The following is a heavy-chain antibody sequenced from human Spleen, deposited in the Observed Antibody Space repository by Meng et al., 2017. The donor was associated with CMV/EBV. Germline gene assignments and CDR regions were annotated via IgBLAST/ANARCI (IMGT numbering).Heavy chain of an antibody. CDR1: GGSFSGYY. CDR3: ARSRAAAATPSPDY. Sequence: SETLSLTCAVYGGSFSGYYWSWIRQPPGKGLEWIGEINHSGSTNYNPSLKSRVTISVDTSKNQFSLKLSSVTAADTAVYYCARSRAAAATPSPDYWGQGTLVTVSS. CDR2: INHSGST. V-gene: IGHV4-34*01. J-gene: IGHJ4*02. D-gene: IGHD6-13*01.